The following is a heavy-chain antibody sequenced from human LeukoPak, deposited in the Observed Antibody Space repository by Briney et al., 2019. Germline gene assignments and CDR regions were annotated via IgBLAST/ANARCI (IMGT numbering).Heavy chain of an antibody. CDR2: ISGSGDSA. V-gene: IGHV3-23*01. CDR3: AKVDPIVVVVAATPYFDY. J-gene: IGHJ4*02. Sequence: GGSLRLSCTASGFTFSSYAMSWVRQAPGKGLEWVSAISGSGDSAYYADSVKGRFTISRDNSRNTLYLQMNSLRAEDTAVYYCAKVDPIVVVVAATPYFDYWGQGTLVAVSS. CDR1: GFTFSSYA. D-gene: IGHD2-15*01.